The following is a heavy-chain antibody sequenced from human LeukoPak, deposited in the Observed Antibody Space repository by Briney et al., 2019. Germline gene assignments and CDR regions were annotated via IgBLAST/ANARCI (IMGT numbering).Heavy chain of an antibody. J-gene: IGHJ4*02. CDR1: GFTFSSYS. CDR3: VPLTDGSVDQ. D-gene: IGHD3-10*01. CDR2: IYTGGSP. V-gene: IGHV3-66*01. Sequence: GGSLRLSCEASGFTFSSYSMNWVRQAPGKGLEWVSMIYTGGSPYYADSVKGRFTISGDNSKNTLNLQMNSLRVEDTAVYYCVPLTDGSVDQWDQGTLVTVSS.